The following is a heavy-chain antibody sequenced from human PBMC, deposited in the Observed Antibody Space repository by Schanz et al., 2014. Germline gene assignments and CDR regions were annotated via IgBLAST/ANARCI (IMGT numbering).Heavy chain of an antibody. Sequence: QVQLVESGGGVVRPGRSLRLSCAASGFTFNNYGMHWVRQAPGKGLEWGAVIWYDGTDRYYADSVKGRFTISRDNSKNTLYLQMNSLRAEDTAVYYCAKGSMAARPLLPTDYYFYGKDIWGQGTTVTVSS. D-gene: IGHD6-6*01. V-gene: IGHV3-33*06. CDR3: AKGSMAARPLLPTDYYFYGKDI. J-gene: IGHJ6*02. CDR1: GFTFNNYG. CDR2: IWYDGTDR.